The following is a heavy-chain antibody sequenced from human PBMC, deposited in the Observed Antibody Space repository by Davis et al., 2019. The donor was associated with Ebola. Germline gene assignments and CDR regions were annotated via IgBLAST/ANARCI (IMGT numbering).Heavy chain of an antibody. D-gene: IGHD1-1*01. CDR1: GGTFSAHG. CDR2: INPHNGNT. V-gene: IGHV1-18*01. Sequence: AASVKVSCKAAGGTFSAHGISWVRQAPGQGLEWMGWINPHNGNTNYAQNVQGRVTMTTDTSTSTAYMEVGSLRSDDTAVYYCARAQFPTTSDHWGQGTLVTVSS. CDR3: ARAQFPTTSDH. J-gene: IGHJ4*02.